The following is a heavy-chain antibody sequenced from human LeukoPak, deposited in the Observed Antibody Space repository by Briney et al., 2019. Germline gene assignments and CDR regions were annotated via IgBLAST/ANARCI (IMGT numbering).Heavy chain of an antibody. D-gene: IGHD6-19*01. CDR3: ARGLFSGWALDY. J-gene: IGHJ4*02. Sequence: ASVKVSCKASGYTFTGYYMHWVRQAPGQGLEWMGWINPNSGGTNYAQRFQGRVTITRDTSISTAYMELSRLRSDDTAVYYCARGLFSGWALDYWGQGTLVTVSS. CDR2: INPNSGGT. V-gene: IGHV1-2*02. CDR1: GYTFTGYY.